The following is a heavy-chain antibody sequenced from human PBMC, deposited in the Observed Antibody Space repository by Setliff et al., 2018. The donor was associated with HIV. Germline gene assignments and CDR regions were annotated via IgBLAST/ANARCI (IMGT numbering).Heavy chain of an antibody. J-gene: IGHJ4*02. CDR2: ANHSGST. CDR3: VRAGAGQQLVDY. Sequence: SETLSLTCAVYGGSFSGYYWRWIRQTPGKGLEWIGEANHSGSTNYNPSLKSRVSISVDTSKNQFSLKLHSVTAADTAVYYCVRAGAGQQLVDYWGRGTLVTVSS. V-gene: IGHV4-34*01. D-gene: IGHD4-4*01. CDR1: GGSFSGYY.